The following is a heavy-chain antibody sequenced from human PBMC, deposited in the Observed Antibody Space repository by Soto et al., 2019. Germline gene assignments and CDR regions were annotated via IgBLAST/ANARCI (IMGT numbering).Heavy chain of an antibody. CDR3: ARDVSPGSSSRYLDAFDI. CDR1: GFTLSAYW. Sequence: EVQLEESGGDLVQPGGSLRLSCAASGFTLSAYWLPWVRQAPGKGLEWVANINRDGTKKSYLDSVRGRFTISRDNVGNSLYLQMDSLRADDTALYYCARDVSPGSSSRYLDAFDIWGQGTMVTVSS. J-gene: IGHJ3*02. D-gene: IGHD6-13*01. V-gene: IGHV3-7*05. CDR2: INRDGTKK.